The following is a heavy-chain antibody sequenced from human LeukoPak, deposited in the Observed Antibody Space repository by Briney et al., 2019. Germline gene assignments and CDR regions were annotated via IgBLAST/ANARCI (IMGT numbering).Heavy chain of an antibody. Sequence: GALRLSCAASGFTFSSYAMSWVRQAPGKGLEWVEIIWSDGSNKYYADSVKGRFTISRDNSKNTLYLQMNSLRAEDTAVYYCAKDHESDSSSWYLEYYFDYWGQGTLVTVSS. V-gene: IGHV3-33*06. CDR1: GFTFSSYA. J-gene: IGHJ4*02. CDR3: AKDHESDSSSWYLEYYFDY. CDR2: IWSDGSNK. D-gene: IGHD6-13*01.